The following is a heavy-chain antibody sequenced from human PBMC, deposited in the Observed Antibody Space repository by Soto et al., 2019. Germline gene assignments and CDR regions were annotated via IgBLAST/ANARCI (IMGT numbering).Heavy chain of an antibody. CDR3: ARVHPIVATILDYYYYMDV. V-gene: IGHV1-18*01. J-gene: IGHJ6*03. CDR2: ISAYNGNT. CDR1: GYTFTSYG. Sequence: ASVTVSCQASGYTFTSYGISWVRQAPGQGLEWMGWISAYNGNTNYAQKLQGRVTMTTDTSTSTAYMELRSLRSDDTAVYYCARVHPIVATILDYYYYMDVWGKGTTVTVSS. D-gene: IGHD5-12*01.